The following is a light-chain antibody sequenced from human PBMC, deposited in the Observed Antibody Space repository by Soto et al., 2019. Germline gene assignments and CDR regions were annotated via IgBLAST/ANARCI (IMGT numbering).Light chain of an antibody. J-gene: IGLJ1*01. CDR1: SSDVGGYNY. CDR2: DVS. CDR3: SSYTSSSTYV. V-gene: IGLV2-14*01. Sequence: QSVLTQPASVSGSPGQSIAISCPGASSDVGGYNYVSWYQQHPGKAPRLMIYDVSNRPSGVSDRFSGSKSGITASLTISGLQAEDEAEYYCSSYTSSSTYVFGTGTKVTVL.